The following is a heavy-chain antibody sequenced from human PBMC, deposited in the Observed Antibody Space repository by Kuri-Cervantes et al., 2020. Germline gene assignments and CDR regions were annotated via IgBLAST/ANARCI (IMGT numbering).Heavy chain of an antibody. D-gene: IGHD3-22*01. V-gene: IGHV3-23*01. CDR1: GFTFSSYA. Sequence: GGSLRLSCAASGFTFSSYAMSWVRQAPGKGLEWVSAISGSGGSTYYADSVKGRFTISRDNSKNTLYLQMNSLRAEDTAVYYCARGYYYDSSGYSSYYYYGMDVWGQGTTVTVSS. CDR2: ISGSGGST. J-gene: IGHJ6*02. CDR3: ARGYYYDSSGYSSYYYYGMDV.